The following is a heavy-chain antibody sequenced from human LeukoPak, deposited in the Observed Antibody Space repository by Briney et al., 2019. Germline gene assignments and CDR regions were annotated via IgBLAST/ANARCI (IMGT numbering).Heavy chain of an antibody. CDR2: INSGGSST. V-gene: IGHV3-74*01. J-gene: IGHJ4*02. CDR1: GFTFSSYW. Sequence: GGSLRLSCAASGFTFSSYWMHWVRQAPGKGLVWVSRINSGGSSTSYADPVKGRFTISRDNAKNTLYLQMNSLRAEDTAVYYCARARGYRQAPNDDYWGQGTLVTVSS. CDR3: ARARGYRQAPNDDY. D-gene: IGHD5-18*01.